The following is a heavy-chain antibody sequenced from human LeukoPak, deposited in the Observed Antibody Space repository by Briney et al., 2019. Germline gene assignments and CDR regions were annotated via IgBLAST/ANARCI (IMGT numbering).Heavy chain of an antibody. CDR3: ARGGRRYCSGGSCYQYYFDY. CDR2: INPNSGGT. CDR1: GYTFTGYY. V-gene: IGHV1-2*04. J-gene: IGHJ4*02. Sequence: ASVKVSCKASGYTFTGYYMHWVRQAPGQGLEWMGWINPNSGGTNYAQKFQGWVTLTRGTSISTAYMELSRLRSDDTAVYYCARGGRRYCSGGSCYQYYFDYWGQGTLVTVST. D-gene: IGHD2-15*01.